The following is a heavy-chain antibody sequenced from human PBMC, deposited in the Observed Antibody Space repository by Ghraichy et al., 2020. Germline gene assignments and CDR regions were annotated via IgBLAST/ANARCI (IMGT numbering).Heavy chain of an antibody. CDR2: IYPGDSDT. CDR1: GYSFTSYW. V-gene: IGHV5-51*01. CDR3: ARREGGKLLYYYGMDV. D-gene: IGHD3-16*01. Sequence: GESLNISCKGSGYSFTSYWIGWVRQMPGKGLEWMGIIYPGDSDTRYSPSFQGQVTISADKSISTAYLQWSSLKASDTAMYYFARREGGKLLYYYGMDVWGQGTTVTVSS. J-gene: IGHJ6*02.